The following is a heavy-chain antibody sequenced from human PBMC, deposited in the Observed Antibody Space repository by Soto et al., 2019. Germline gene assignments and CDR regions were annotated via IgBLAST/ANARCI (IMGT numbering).Heavy chain of an antibody. CDR2: ISSSSSYI. V-gene: IGHV3-21*01. CDR3: ARDAKLGYCSSTSCSPLGV. CDR1: GFTFSSYS. D-gene: IGHD2-2*01. Sequence: TGGSLRLSCAASGFTFSSYSMNWVRQAPGKGLEWVSSISSSSSYIYYADSVKGRFTISRDNAKNSLYLQMNSLRAEDTAVYYCARDAKLGYCSSTSCSPLGVWGKGTTVTVSS. J-gene: IGHJ6*04.